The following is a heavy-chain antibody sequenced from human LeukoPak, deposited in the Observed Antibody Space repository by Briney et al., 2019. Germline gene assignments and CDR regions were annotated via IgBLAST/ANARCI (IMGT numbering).Heavy chain of an antibody. D-gene: IGHD1-26*01. CDR3: ARAPVLPPRYSGSYHDY. CDR1: GYTFTSYG. Sequence: ASVKVSCKASGYTFTSYGISWVRQAPGQGLEWMGWISAYNGNTNYAQKLQGRVTMTTDTSTSTAYMELRSLRSDDTAVYYCARAPVLPPRYSGSYHDYWGQGTLVTVSS. V-gene: IGHV1-18*01. CDR2: ISAYNGNT. J-gene: IGHJ4*02.